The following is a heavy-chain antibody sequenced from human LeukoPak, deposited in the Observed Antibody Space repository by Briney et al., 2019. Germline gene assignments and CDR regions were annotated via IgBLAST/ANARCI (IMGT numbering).Heavy chain of an antibody. V-gene: IGHV1-8*01. J-gene: IGHJ6*02. CDR2: MNPNGGNT. Sequence: ASVKVSCKASGYTFTSYDINWVRQATGQGLEWMGWMNPNGGNTGYAQKFQGRVTMTRNTSISTAYMELSSLRSEDTAVYYCAMVRGVIILRGKDYYYYYGMDVWGQGTTVTVSS. CDR1: GYTFTSYD. CDR3: AMVRGVIILRGKDYYYYYGMDV. D-gene: IGHD3-10*01.